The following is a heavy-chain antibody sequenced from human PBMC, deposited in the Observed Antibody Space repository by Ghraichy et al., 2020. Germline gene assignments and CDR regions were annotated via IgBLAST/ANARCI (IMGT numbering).Heavy chain of an antibody. D-gene: IGHD2-21*02. CDR1: GGSLNGYS. CDR3: ARGVTAKEATDYYYYMDV. CDR2: INHSGST. V-gene: IGHV4-34*01. J-gene: IGHJ6*03. Sequence: SETLSLTCAVYGGSLNGYSWSWIRQTPGKGLEWIGEINHSGSTNYNPSLKSRVTISVDTSKNQFSLKLRAVTAADTALYYCARGVTAKEATDYYYYMDVWGKGTTVTVSS.